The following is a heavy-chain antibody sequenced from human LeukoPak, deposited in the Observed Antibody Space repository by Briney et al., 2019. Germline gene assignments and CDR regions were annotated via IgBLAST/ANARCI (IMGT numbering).Heavy chain of an antibody. V-gene: IGHV3-23*01. CDR1: GFTFSSYA. CDR2: ISGSGGST. D-gene: IGHD2-2*01. CDR3: AKAAYCSSTSCSDEYYYYYYGMDV. J-gene: IGHJ6*02. Sequence: GGSLRLSCAASGFTFSSYAMSWVRRAPGKGLEGVSAISGSGGSTYYADSVKGRFTISRDNSKNTLYLQMNSLRAEDTAVYYCAKAAYCSSTSCSDEYYYYYYGMDVWGQGTTVTVSS.